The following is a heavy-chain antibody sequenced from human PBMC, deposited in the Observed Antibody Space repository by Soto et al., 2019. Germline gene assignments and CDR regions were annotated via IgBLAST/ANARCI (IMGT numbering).Heavy chain of an antibody. CDR1: GLSFSCYC. J-gene: IGHJ5*02. CDR2: INHSGST. Sequence: SDLQSLTYTFYGLSFSCYCLSWIRQTPGKGLEWIGEINHSGSTNYNPSLKSRVTISVDTSKNQFSLKLSSVTAADTAVYYCARGRVSWHDVSLNWFDPWGQGTLVNGSS. D-gene: IGHD1-1*01. V-gene: IGHV4-34*01. CDR3: ARGRVSWHDVSLNWFDP.